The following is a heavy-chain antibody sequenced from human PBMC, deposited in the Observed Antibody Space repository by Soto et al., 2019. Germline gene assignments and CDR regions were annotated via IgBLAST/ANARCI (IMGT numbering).Heavy chain of an antibody. CDR1: GLTFEDYA. D-gene: IGHD2-21*01. Sequence: GGSLRLSCEASGLTFEDYAMHWIRQAPGKGLEWVAGSNWNSGSTGYADSVKGRFTISRDHVNNSLHLEMSTLKAEDTAMYYCARGCFALTVISNWFDPWGQGPLLTVS. V-gene: IGHV3-9*01. CDR2: SNWNSGST. CDR3: ARGCFALTVISNWFDP. J-gene: IGHJ5*02.